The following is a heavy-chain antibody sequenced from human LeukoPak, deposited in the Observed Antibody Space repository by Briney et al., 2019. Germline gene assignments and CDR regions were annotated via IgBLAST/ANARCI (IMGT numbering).Heavy chain of an antibody. J-gene: IGHJ4*02. CDR1: GFTFRDYT. CDR3: ARLGELSQFDY. D-gene: IGHD3-16*02. CDR2: ISGSGGST. Sequence: GGSLRLSCAASGFTFRDYTMNWVRQAPGKGLEWVSAISGSGGSTYYADSVKGRFTISRDNAKNSLYLQMNSLRAEDTAVYYCARLGELSQFDYWGQGTLVTVSS. V-gene: IGHV3-23*01.